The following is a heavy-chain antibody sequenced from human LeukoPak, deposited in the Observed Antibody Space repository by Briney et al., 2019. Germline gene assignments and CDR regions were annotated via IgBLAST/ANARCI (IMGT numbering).Heavy chain of an antibody. CDR2: ISNDGSYI. CDR3: VTFGFDWSSSY. D-gene: IGHD3-9*01. V-gene: IGHV3-74*01. J-gene: IGHJ4*02. Sequence: GGSLRLSCAPHGFIFSSWWTLWFRRPPGKGLESVAHISNDGSYIVYADSVRGRFTISRDNAENTLYLQMHSLRPEDTGVYYCVTFGFDWSSSYWGQGAQVTVSS. CDR1: GFIFSSWW.